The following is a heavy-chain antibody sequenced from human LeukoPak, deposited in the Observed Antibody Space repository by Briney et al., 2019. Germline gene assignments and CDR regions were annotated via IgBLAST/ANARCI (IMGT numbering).Heavy chain of an antibody. D-gene: IGHD4-23*01. V-gene: IGHV3-30*18. CDR1: GFTFSSCG. CDR3: AKDLSVGFAFDY. CDR2: ISYDGSNK. Sequence: GGSLRLSCAASGFTFSSCGMHWVRQAPGKGLEWVAVISYDGSNKYYADSVKGRFTISRDNSKNTLYLQMNSLRAEDTAVYYCAKDLSVGFAFDYWGQGTLVTISS. J-gene: IGHJ4*02.